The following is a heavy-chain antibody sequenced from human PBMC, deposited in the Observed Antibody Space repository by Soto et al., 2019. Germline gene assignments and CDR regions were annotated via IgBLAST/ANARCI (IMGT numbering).Heavy chain of an antibody. CDR1: GSRFSNYV. CDR3: AREGRGKKAGYNGLVSLGY. V-gene: IGHV1-69*06. D-gene: IGHD2-2*02. CDR2: IIPIFNST. J-gene: IGHJ4*02. Sequence: QVQLVQSGAEVKTPGSSLKVSCKVSGSRFSNYVISWVRQAPGHGLEWLGRIIPIFNSTKYAQSFQGRVTITAEKPTSTDSLELSSLRTDDTAVYYCAREGRGKKAGYNGLVSLGYWGQGTLVTVSS.